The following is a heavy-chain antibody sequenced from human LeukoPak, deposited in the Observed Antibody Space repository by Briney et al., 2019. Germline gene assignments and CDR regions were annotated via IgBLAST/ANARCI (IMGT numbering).Heavy chain of an antibody. D-gene: IGHD1-26*01. CDR1: GFTVSSNY. J-gene: IGHJ4*02. Sequence: QPGGSLRLSCAASGFTVSSNYMSWLRQAPGKGLEWVSVIYSGGSTYYADSVKGRFTISRDNSKNTLYLQMNRLRAEDTAVYYCARSLTKWELLFFDYWGQGTLVPVSS. CDR3: ARSLTKWELLFFDY. V-gene: IGHV3-66*02. CDR2: IYSGGST.